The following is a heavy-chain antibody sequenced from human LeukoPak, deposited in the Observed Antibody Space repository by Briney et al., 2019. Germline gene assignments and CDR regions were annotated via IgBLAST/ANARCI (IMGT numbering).Heavy chain of an antibody. CDR3: ASRAAAYYDILTGSEDYYFDY. J-gene: IGHJ4*02. V-gene: IGHV4-59*08. D-gene: IGHD3-9*01. Sequence: KPSETLSLTCTVSSGSISSYYWSWIRQPPGKGLEWIGYIYYSGSTNYNPSLKSRVTISVDTSKNQFSLKLSSVTAADTAVYYCASRAAAYYDILTGSEDYYFDYWGQGTLVTVSS. CDR1: SGSISSYY. CDR2: IYYSGST.